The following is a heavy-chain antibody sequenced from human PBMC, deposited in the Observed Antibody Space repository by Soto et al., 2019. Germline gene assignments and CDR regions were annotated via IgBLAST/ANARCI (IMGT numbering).Heavy chain of an antibody. Sequence: QVQLQESGPGLVKPSETLSLTCTVSGGSISSYYWSWIRQPPGKGLEWIGYIYYSGSTNYNPSLKSRVTISVDTSKNQFSLKLSSVTAADTAVYYCARQIVAAAGNNWFDPWGQGTLVTVSS. CDR1: GGSISSYY. D-gene: IGHD6-13*01. CDR3: ARQIVAAAGNNWFDP. J-gene: IGHJ5*02. CDR2: IYYSGST. V-gene: IGHV4-59*08.